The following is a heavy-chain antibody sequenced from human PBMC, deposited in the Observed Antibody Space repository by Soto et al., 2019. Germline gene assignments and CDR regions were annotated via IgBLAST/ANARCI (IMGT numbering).Heavy chain of an antibody. CDR1: GYTFTIYY. J-gene: IGHJ4*02. Sequence: ASVKVSCTASGYTFTIYYMHWVRQAPGQGLEWMGIINPSGGSTSYAQKFQGRVTMTRDTSTSTVYMELSSLRSEDTAVYYCARDYYDSSGYYLGSDYWGQGTLVTVSS. CDR2: INPSGGST. CDR3: ARDYYDSSGYYLGSDY. V-gene: IGHV1-46*01. D-gene: IGHD3-22*01.